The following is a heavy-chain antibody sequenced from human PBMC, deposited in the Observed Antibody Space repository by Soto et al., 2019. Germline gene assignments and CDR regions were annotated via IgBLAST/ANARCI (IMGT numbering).Heavy chain of an antibody. D-gene: IGHD3-22*01. J-gene: IGHJ4*02. Sequence: ASVKVSCKASGYTFTSYYMHWVRQAPGQGLEWMGIINPSGGSTSYAQKFQGRVTMTRDTSTSTVYMELSSLRAEDTAVYFCAKDTFYYDRSGYYTFDYWGQGTLVTVSS. V-gene: IGHV1-46*01. CDR2: INPSGGST. CDR3: AKDTFYYDRSGYYTFDY. CDR1: GYTFTSYY.